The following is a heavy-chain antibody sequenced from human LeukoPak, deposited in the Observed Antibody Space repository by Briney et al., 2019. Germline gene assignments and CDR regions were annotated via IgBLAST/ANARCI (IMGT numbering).Heavy chain of an antibody. Sequence: GGSLRLSCAASGFTFSSYAMSWVRQAPGKGLEWVSAISGSGGSTYYADSVKRRFTISKDNSKNTLYLQMNSLRAEDTAVYYCTKVQSRVAGPFDYWGQGTLVTVSS. CDR3: TKVQSRVAGPFDY. D-gene: IGHD6-19*01. V-gene: IGHV3-23*01. J-gene: IGHJ4*02. CDR2: ISGSGGST. CDR1: GFTFSSYA.